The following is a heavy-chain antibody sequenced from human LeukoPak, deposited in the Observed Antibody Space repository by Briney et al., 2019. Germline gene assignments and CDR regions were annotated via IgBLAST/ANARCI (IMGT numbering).Heavy chain of an antibody. D-gene: IGHD1-26*01. J-gene: IGHJ4*02. V-gene: IGHV3-66*01. CDR3: ARDSPREGEDY. Sequence: GGSLRLSCAASGFTFSSYGMHWVRQAPGKGLEWVSVIYSGGSTYYADSVKGRFTISRDNSKNTLYLQMNSLRAEDTAVYYCARDSPREGEDYWGQGTLVTVSS. CDR2: IYSGGST. CDR1: GFTFSSYG.